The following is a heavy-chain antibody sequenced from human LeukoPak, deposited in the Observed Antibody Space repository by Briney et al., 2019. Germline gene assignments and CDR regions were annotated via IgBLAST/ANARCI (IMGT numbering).Heavy chain of an antibody. D-gene: IGHD6-19*01. J-gene: IGHJ4*02. CDR3: ARGAGYSSGWYDFDY. CDR1: GGSISSYY. CDR2: IYYSGST. V-gene: IGHV4-59*01. Sequence: ETLSLTCTVSGGSISSYYWSWIRQPPGKGLEWIGYIYYSGSTNYNPSLKSRVTISVDTSKNQFSLKLSSVTAADTAVYYCARGAGYSSGWYDFDYWGQGTLVTVSS.